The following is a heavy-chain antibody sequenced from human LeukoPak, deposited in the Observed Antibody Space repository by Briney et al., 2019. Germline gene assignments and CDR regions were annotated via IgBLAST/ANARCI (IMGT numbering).Heavy chain of an antibody. CDR1: GFISSNHG. V-gene: IGHV3-33*01. J-gene: IGHJ6*02. D-gene: IGHD3-16*01. CDR3: ARDRPGGGINGMDV. Sequence: GGSLRLSCAASGFISSNHGMHWVRQAPGKGLEWVAVIWYDGSIKYYADSVKGRFSTSRDNSKNTVDLQMNSLRVEDTAVYYCARDRPGGGINGMDVWGQGTTVTVS. CDR2: IWYDGSIK.